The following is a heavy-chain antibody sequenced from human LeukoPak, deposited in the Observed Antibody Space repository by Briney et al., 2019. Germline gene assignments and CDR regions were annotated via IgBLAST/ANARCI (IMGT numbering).Heavy chain of an antibody. CDR3: AKEVAVARGWFDP. CDR1: GFTFSSYG. CDR2: IRYDGSNK. J-gene: IGHJ5*02. Sequence: GGSLILSCAASGFTFSSYGMHWVRQAPGKGLEWVAFIRYDGSNKYYADSVKGRFTISRDNSKNTLYLQMNSLRAEDTAVYYCAKEVAVARGWFDPWGQGTLVTVSS. D-gene: IGHD6-19*01. V-gene: IGHV3-30*02.